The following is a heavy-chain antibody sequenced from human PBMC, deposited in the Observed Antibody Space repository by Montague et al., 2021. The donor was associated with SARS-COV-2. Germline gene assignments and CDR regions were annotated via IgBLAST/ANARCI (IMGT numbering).Heavy chain of an antibody. V-gene: IGHV3-23*01. D-gene: IGHD6-19*01. CDR1: GFTFSSYT. Sequence: SLRLSCAASGFTFSSYTITWVRQAPGKGLEWVSGISGSGGSTYYADSVXGRFTISRDNSKNTLYLQMNSPRAEDTAVYYCAKDRFSSGWFGGLDYWGQGTLVTVSS. CDR2: ISGSGGST. J-gene: IGHJ4*02. CDR3: AKDRFSSGWFGGLDY.